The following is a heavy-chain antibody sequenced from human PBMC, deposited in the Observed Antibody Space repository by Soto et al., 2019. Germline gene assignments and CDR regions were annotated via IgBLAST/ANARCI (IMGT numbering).Heavy chain of an antibody. Sequence: SETLSLTCAVYGGSFSGYQWTWIRQTPGKGLEWIGEINDSGNINYNPSLKSRVTIFLDTPKKQISLKLRSVTAADTAVYYCARGGPNTGYSSSWYWGRWFDPWGQATRVSVAS. CDR3: ARGGPNTGYSSSWYWGRWFDP. D-gene: IGHD6-13*01. CDR1: GGSFSGYQ. CDR2: INDSGNI. V-gene: IGHV4-34*01. J-gene: IGHJ5*02.